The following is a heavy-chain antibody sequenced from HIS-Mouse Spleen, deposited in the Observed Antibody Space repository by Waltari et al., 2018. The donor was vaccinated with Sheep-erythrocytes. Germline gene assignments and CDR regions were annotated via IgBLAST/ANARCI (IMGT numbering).Heavy chain of an antibody. CDR1: GGSISSSSYY. V-gene: IGHV4-39*07. Sequence: QLQLQESGPGLVKPSETLSLTCTVSGGSISSSSYYWGWIRQPPGKGLEWIGRIYYSGSTYYHPSRKSRVTISVDTSKNQFSLKLSSVTAADTAVYYCARDFLMVYAIFDIWGQGTMVTVSS. D-gene: IGHD2-8*01. J-gene: IGHJ3*02. CDR2: IYYSGST. CDR3: ARDFLMVYAIFDI.